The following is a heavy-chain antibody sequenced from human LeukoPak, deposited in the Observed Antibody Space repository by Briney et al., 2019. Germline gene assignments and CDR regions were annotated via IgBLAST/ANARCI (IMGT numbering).Heavy chain of an antibody. J-gene: IGHJ3*02. D-gene: IGHD3-3*01. CDR2: INHSGST. Sequence: SEILSLTCAVYGGSFSGYYWSWIRQPPGKGLEWIGEINHSGSTNYNPSLKSRVTISVDTSKNQFSLKLSSVTAADTAVYYCARAKLYMDFWSNAFDIWGQGTMVTVSS. CDR1: GGSFSGYY. CDR3: ARAKLYMDFWSNAFDI. V-gene: IGHV4-34*01.